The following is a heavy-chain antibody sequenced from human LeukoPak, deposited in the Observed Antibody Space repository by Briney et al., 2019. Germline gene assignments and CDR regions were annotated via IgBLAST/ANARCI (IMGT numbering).Heavy chain of an antibody. D-gene: IGHD5-12*01. V-gene: IGHV3-21*01. Sequence: GGSLRLSCAASGFTFSSYSMNWVRQAPGKGLEWFSSIRSSSTAIYYADSVRGRFTISRDNAKNSLYLQMNSLRAEDTAVYYCARDRSGSSNWFDPWGQGTLVTVSS. CDR3: ARDRSGSSNWFDP. CDR1: GFTFSSYS. CDR2: IRSSSTAI. J-gene: IGHJ5*02.